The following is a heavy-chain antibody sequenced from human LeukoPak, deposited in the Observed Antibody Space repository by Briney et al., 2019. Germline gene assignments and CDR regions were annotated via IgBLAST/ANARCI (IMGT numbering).Heavy chain of an antibody. V-gene: IGHV3-7*01. D-gene: IGHD3-3*01. Sequence: GGSLRLSCAASGYSFSSYWWTWVRQAPGKGLEWVANINEDGSQRYYVDSVKGRFTISRDNAKNSLYLQMNSLRPEDAAVYYCARNNFWRFDYWGQGTPVTVSS. CDR1: GYSFSSYW. J-gene: IGHJ4*02. CDR3: ARNNFWRFDY. CDR2: INEDGSQR.